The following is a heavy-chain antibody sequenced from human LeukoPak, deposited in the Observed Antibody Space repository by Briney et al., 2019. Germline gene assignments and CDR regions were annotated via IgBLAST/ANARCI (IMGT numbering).Heavy chain of an antibody. V-gene: IGHV3-33*01. Sequence: GGPLRLSCAASGFTFSSYGMHWVRQAPGKGLEWVAVIWYDGSDKYYADSVKGRFTISRDNSKSTLYLQMSSLRAEDTAVYYCARTNLFVDTAVNDAFDVWGQGTMVIVSS. D-gene: IGHD5-18*01. CDR3: ARTNLFVDTAVNDAFDV. CDR2: IWYDGSDK. J-gene: IGHJ3*01. CDR1: GFTFSSYG.